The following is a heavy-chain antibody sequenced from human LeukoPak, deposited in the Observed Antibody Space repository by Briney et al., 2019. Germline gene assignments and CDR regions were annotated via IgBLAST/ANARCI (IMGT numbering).Heavy chain of an antibody. V-gene: IGHV3-30*02. J-gene: IGHJ4*02. CDR3: AKDTDYSGSEFDY. CDR1: GFTFSSYG. CDR2: IRYDGSNK. D-gene: IGHD1-26*01. Sequence: GGSLRLSCAASGFTFSSYGMHWVRQAPGKGLGWVAFIRYDGSNKYYADSVKGRFTISRDNSKNTLYLQMNSPRAEDTAVYYCAKDTDYSGSEFDYWGQGTLVTVSS.